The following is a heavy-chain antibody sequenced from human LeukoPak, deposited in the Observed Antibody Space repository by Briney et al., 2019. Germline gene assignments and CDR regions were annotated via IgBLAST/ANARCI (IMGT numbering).Heavy chain of an antibody. J-gene: IGHJ6*02. CDR1: GFTFSSYG. CDR2: IPDDGSTK. CDR3: AKESGLYCSCCSCPGYGMDV. Sequence: PGGSLRLSCAASGFTFSSYGMHWVRQAPGKGLEWVAVIPDDGSTKYYADAVKRRFTISRDNSKNTLYLQMNSLRAENTAVYYCAKESGLYCSCCSCPGYGMDVWGQGTTVTVSS. V-gene: IGHV3-30*18. D-gene: IGHD2-15*01.